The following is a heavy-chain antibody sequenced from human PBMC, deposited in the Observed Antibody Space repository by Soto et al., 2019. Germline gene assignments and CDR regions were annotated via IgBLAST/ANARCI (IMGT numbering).Heavy chain of an antibody. Sequence: QVQLVESGGGVVQPGRSLRLSCAASGFTFSSYGMHWVRQAPGKGLEWVAVISYDGSNKYYADSVKGRFTISRDNSKNTLDLQMNSLRAEDTAVYYCAKVKNPYTFGGQGFDYWGQGTLVTVSS. CDR3: AKVKNPYTFGGQGFDY. CDR1: GFTFSSYG. D-gene: IGHD3-16*01. CDR2: ISYDGSNK. V-gene: IGHV3-30*18. J-gene: IGHJ4*02.